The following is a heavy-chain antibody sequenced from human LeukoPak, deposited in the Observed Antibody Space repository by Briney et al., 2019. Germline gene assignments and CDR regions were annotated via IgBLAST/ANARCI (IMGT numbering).Heavy chain of an antibody. Sequence: GGSLRLSCAASGFTLSSYSMNWVRQAPGKGLEWVSFISTSSSYIYYADSVKGRFIISRDNARKSLYLQMNSLRAEDTAVYYSARATRGGYDGYFDYWGQGTLVTVSS. J-gene: IGHJ4*02. D-gene: IGHD5-12*01. CDR3: ARATRGGYDGYFDY. V-gene: IGHV3-21*01. CDR1: GFTLSSYS. CDR2: ISTSSSYI.